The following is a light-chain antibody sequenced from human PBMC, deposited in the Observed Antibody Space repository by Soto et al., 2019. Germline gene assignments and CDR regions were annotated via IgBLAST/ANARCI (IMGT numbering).Light chain of an antibody. CDR3: QSWGTGIRV. J-gene: IGLJ3*02. CDR2: LNSDGSH. CDR1: SGHTTYA. Sequence: QLVLTQSPSASASLGASVKPTCTLSSGHTTYAIAWHQQQPEKGPRFLMRLNSDGSHTKGDGIPDRFSGSSSGAERYLTISSLQSDDEADYYCQSWGTGIRVFGGGTQLTVL. V-gene: IGLV4-69*01.